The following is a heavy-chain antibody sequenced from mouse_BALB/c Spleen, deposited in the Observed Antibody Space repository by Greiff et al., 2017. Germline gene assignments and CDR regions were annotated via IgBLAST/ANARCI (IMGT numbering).Heavy chain of an antibody. V-gene: IGHV5-12-1*01. Sequence: EVKLMESGGGLVKPGGSLKLSCAASGFAFSSYDMSWVRQTPEKRLEWVAYISSGGGSTYYPDTVKGRVTISRDNAKNTLYLQMSSLKSEDTAMYYCARHSYWYCDVWGAGTTVTVSS. CDR2: ISSGGGST. CDR3: ARHSYWYCDV. CDR1: GFAFSSYD. J-gene: IGHJ1*01.